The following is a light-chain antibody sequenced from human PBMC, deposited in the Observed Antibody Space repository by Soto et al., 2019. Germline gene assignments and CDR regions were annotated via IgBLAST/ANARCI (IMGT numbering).Light chain of an antibody. CDR1: SSDVGGYNY. CDR3: SSYSRDSIPV. CDR2: EVS. V-gene: IGLV2-14*01. J-gene: IGLJ1*01. Sequence: QSALTQPPSASGSPGQSVTISCTGTSSDVGGYNYVSWYQQHPGKAPKLMIYEVSKRPSGVSNRFSGSKSGDTASLTISGLQADDEADYYCSSYSRDSIPVFGTGTKLTVL.